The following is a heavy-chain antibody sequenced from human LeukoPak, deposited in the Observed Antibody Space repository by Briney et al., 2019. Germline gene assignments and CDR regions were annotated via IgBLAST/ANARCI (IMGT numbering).Heavy chain of an antibody. CDR3: ARDSGPYSSSWYFDY. CDR2: IIPIFGTA. Sequence: GASVKVSCKASGGTLSSSAISWVRQAPGQGLEWMGGIIPIFGTANYAQKFQGRVTITADKSTSTAYMELSSLRSEDTAVYYCARDSGPYSSSWYFDYWGQGTLVTVSS. D-gene: IGHD6-13*01. J-gene: IGHJ4*02. CDR1: GGTLSSSA. V-gene: IGHV1-69*06.